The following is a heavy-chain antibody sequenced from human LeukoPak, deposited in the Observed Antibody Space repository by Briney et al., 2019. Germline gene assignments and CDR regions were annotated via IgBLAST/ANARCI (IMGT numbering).Heavy chain of an antibody. V-gene: IGHV1-18*01. CDR2: ISAYNGNT. CDR3: AIHYYDSSGYYYVDY. CDR1: GYTFTSYG. Sequence: ASVNVSCKASGYTFTSYGISWVRQAPGQGLEWMGWISAYNGNTNYAQKLQGGVTMTTDTSTSTAYMELRSLRSDDTAVYYCAIHYYDSSGYYYVDYWGQGTLVTVSS. D-gene: IGHD3-22*01. J-gene: IGHJ4*02.